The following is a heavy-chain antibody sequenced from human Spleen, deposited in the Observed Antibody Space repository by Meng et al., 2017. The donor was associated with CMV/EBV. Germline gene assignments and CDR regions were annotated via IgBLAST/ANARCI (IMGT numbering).Heavy chain of an antibody. CDR2: IRSKAYGGTT. J-gene: IGHJ4*02. CDR1: GFTFGDYA. Sequence: GESLKISCTASGFTFGDYAMSWVRQAPGKGLEWVGFIRSKAYGGTTEYAASVKGRFTISRDDSKSIAYLQMNSLKTEDTAVYYCTGGDGYNYWGQGTLVTVSS. CDR3: TGGDGYNY. V-gene: IGHV3-49*04. D-gene: IGHD5-24*01.